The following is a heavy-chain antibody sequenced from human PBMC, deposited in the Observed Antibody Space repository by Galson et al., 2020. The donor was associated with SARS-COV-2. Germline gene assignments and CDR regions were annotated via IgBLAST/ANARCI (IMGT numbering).Heavy chain of an antibody. D-gene: IGHD2-15*01. V-gene: IGHV3-23*01. CDR2: ISVSADNT. CDR1: GFTFHNYA. J-gene: IGHJ6*02. Sequence: GGSLRLSCARPGFTFHNYAMSWFRQAAGRGLEWVASISVSADNTYYADSVKGRFTIPRGNSNNTLYLQMDSLRGEDTALYYCAKDGRTGYSRTYGMDVWGRGTTVTVS. CDR3: AKDGRTGYSRTYGMDV.